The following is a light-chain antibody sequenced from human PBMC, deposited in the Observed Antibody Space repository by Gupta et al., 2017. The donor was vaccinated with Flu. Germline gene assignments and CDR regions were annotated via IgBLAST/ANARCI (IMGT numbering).Light chain of an antibody. J-gene: IGKJ2*01. CDR1: QSVSSY. CDR3: QQRSSWPFT. CDR2: DAS. Sequence: PVTLFLSPAERATHACRASQSVSSYLAWYQPKPGQAPSLLIYDASNRATGIPARFSGSGSVTDFTLTISSLESEDFAVYYCQQRSSWPFTFGQGTKLEIK. V-gene: IGKV3-11*01.